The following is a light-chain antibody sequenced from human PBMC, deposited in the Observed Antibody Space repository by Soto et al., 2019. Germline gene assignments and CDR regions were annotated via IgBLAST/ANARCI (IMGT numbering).Light chain of an antibody. Sequence: DIVTTPSQDSLAVSLGERASINCESRQNILHSSNNKDSLAWDQHNPGQPPKLLIYWASIRESGVPDRFSGSGSGTDFTLTISSLQAEDVAVYYCQQYYTPPLTFGGGTKV. CDR3: QQYYTPPLT. CDR2: WAS. V-gene: IGKV4-1*01. J-gene: IGKJ4*01. CDR1: QNILHSSNNKDS.